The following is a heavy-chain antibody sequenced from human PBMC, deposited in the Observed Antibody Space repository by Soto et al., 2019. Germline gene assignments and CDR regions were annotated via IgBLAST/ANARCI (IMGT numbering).Heavy chain of an antibody. D-gene: IGHD4-17*01. CDR3: ARHGLRTNPTFYGMDV. J-gene: IGHJ6*02. CDR2: INPSGGST. CDR1: GYTFTSYA. V-gene: IGHV1-46*01. Sequence: ASVKVSCKASGYTFTSYAMHWVRQAPGQRLEWMGWINPSGGSTSYAQKFQGRVTMTRDTSTSTVYMELSSLRSEDTAVYYCARHGLRTNPTFYGMDVWGQGTTVTVSS.